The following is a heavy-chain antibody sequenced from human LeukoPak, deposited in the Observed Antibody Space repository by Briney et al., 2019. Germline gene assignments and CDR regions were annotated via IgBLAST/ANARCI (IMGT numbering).Heavy chain of an antibody. V-gene: IGHV4-30-2*01. CDR2: IYHSGST. D-gene: IGHD3-9*01. Sequence: SETLSLTCAVSGGSISSGGYSWSWIRQPPGKGLEWIGYIYHSGSTYYNPSLKSRVTISVDTSKNQFSLKLSSVTAADTAVYYCARATTYYDILTGFRLDLGHDYWGQGTLVTVSS. CDR3: ARATTYYDILTGFRLDLGHDY. J-gene: IGHJ4*02. CDR1: GGSISSGGYS.